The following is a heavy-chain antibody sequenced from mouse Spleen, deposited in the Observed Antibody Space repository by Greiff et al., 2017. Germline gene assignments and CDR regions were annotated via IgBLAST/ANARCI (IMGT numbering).Heavy chain of an antibody. Sequence: VQLQQSGPGLVAPSQSLSITCTISGFSLTSYGVHWVRQPPGKGLEWLVVIWSDGSTTYNSALKSRLSISKDNSKSQVFLKMNSLQTDDTAMYYCARQDGNYVYAMDYWGQGTSVTVSS. CDR2: IWSDGST. V-gene: IGHV2-6-1*01. CDR1: GFSLTSYG. J-gene: IGHJ4*01. D-gene: IGHD2-1*01. CDR3: ARQDGNYVYAMDY.